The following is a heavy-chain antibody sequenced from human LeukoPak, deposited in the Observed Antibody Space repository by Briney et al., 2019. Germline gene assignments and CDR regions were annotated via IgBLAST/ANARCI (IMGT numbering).Heavy chain of an antibody. J-gene: IGHJ6*03. CDR2: ISWNSNNI. V-gene: IGHV3-9*01. D-gene: IGHD3-10*01. Sequence: GGSLRLSCAASGFTFDDYAMHWVRQAPGKGLEWVSGISWNSNNIGCADSVKGRFTISRDNAKNSLYLQMNSLRAEDTAFYYCAKDGGSGGYNYNYMDVWGKGTTVTVFS. CDR1: GFTFDDYA. CDR3: AKDGGSGGYNYNYMDV.